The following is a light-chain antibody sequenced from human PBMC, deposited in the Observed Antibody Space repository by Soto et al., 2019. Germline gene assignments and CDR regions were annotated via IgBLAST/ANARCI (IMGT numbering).Light chain of an antibody. V-gene: IGKV3-15*01. CDR1: QSIRTD. Sequence: VMTQSPATLSVYQGERATLSCRASQSIRTDLAWYQQKPGQAPSLLIFSASTRATGVPARFSGSGSGTEFTLTISSLQSEDFAVYYCQQYDISPWTFGQGTKVDIK. J-gene: IGKJ1*01. CDR2: SAS. CDR3: QQYDISPWT.